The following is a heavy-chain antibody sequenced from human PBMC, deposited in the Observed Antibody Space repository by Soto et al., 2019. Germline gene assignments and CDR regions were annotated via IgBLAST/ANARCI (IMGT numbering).Heavy chain of an antibody. D-gene: IGHD2-2*01. V-gene: IGHV3-48*02. J-gene: IGHJ6*02. Sequence: GGSLRLSCAASGFTFSSYSMNWVRQAPGKGLEWVSYISSSSSTIYYADSVKGRFTISRDNAKKSLYLQMNSLRDEDTAVYYCARAVVPAGIDYYYGMDVWGQGTTVTVSS. CDR1: GFTFSSYS. CDR3: ARAVVPAGIDYYYGMDV. CDR2: ISSSSSTI.